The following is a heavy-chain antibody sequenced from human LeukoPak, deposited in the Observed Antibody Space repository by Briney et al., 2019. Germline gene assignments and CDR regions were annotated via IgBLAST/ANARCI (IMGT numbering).Heavy chain of an antibody. V-gene: IGHV3-7*01. Sequence: GGSLRLSCATSGFTFSSYWMSWVRQAPGKGLEWVAYINQDGSEKNYADSVKGRFTVSRDNAKNSLYLQMNSLRAEDTAVYYCAELGITMIGGVWGKGTTVTISS. CDR1: GFTFSSYW. D-gene: IGHD3-10*02. J-gene: IGHJ6*04. CDR2: INQDGSEK. CDR3: AELGITMIGGV.